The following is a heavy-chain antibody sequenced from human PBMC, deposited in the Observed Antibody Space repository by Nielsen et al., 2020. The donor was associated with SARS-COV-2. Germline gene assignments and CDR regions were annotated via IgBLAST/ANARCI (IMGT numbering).Heavy chain of an antibody. CDR1: GGSISSGDYY. CDR3: ARGGYYGSGSYYNNDAFDI. D-gene: IGHD3-10*01. Sequence: SETLSLTCTVSGGSISSGDYYWSWIRQPPGKGLEWIGYIYYSGSTYYNPSLKSRVTISVDTSKNQFSLKLSSVTAADTAVYYCARGGYYGSGSYYNNDAFDIWGQGTMVTVSS. V-gene: IGHV4-30-4*01. J-gene: IGHJ3*02. CDR2: IYYSGST.